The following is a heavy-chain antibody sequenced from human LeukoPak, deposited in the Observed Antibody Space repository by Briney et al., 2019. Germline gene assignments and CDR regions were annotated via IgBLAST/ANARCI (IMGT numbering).Heavy chain of an antibody. V-gene: IGHV4-59*01. Sequence: SETLSLTCTVSGGSISSYYWSWIRQPPGKGLEWIGYIYYSGSTNYNPSLKSRVTISVDTSKNQFSLKLSSVTAADTAVYYCARSVVPAALAWDYWGQGTLVTVSS. J-gene: IGHJ4*02. D-gene: IGHD2-2*01. CDR2: IYYSGST. CDR1: GGSISSYY. CDR3: ARSVVPAALAWDY.